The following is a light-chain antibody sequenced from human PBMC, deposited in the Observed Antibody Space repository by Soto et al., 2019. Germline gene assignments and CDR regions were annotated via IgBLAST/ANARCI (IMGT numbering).Light chain of an antibody. V-gene: IGKV3-20*01. CDR1: QSVANNY. J-gene: IGKJ2*01. Sequence: EIVLTQSPGTLSLSPGERATLSCRASQSVANNYLAWYQQKPGQAPRRLIYGASSRATGIPARFSGSGSGTHFTLTITRLDPEEFAVYYCQQYGSSPQTFGQGTKLEIK. CDR3: QQYGSSPQT. CDR2: GAS.